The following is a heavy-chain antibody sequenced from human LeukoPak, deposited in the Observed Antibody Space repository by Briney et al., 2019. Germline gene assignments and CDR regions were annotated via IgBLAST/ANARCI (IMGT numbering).Heavy chain of an antibody. CDR1: GFTFSGST. V-gene: IGHV3-73*01. CDR3: AKDQQEGPDIVVVPAADGFDP. Sequence: PGGSLRLSCAASGFTFSGSTMHWVRQASGKGLEWVGRIRSKANNYATTYAASVKGRFTISRDDSKNTAYLQMNSLKTEDTAVYYCAKDQQEGPDIVVVPAADGFDPWGQGTLVTVSS. CDR2: IRSKANNYAT. J-gene: IGHJ5*02. D-gene: IGHD2-2*01.